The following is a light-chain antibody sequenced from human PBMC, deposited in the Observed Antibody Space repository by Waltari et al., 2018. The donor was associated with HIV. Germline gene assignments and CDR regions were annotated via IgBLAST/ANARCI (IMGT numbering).Light chain of an antibody. J-gene: IGKJ4*02. CDR3: QQYHSVPLT. V-gene: IGKV3-15*01. CDR2: SAS. Sequence: EIVMTQSPATLSVSPGGRATLSCWASPNVNNNIAWYHQQPRQPPGLLIYSASTRAAGLPARFSGSGSATEFTLNISSPQFEDSAVYVCQQYHSVPLTFGGGTRVQIK. CDR1: PNVNNN.